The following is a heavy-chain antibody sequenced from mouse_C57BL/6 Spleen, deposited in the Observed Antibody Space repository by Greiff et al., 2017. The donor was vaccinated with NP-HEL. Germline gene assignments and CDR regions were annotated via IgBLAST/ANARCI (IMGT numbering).Heavy chain of an antibody. CDR1: GYTFTSYW. D-gene: IGHD1-1*01. V-gene: IGHV1-52*01. J-gene: IGHJ2*01. CDR3: ARGGGYGSSYGDFDY. CDR2: IDPSDSET. Sequence: QVQLQQSGAELVRPGSSVKLSCKASGYTFTSYWMHWVKQRPIQGLEWIGNIDPSDSETHYNQKFKDKATLTVDKSSSTAYMQLSSLTSEDSAVYYCARGGGYGSSYGDFDYWGQGTTLTVSS.